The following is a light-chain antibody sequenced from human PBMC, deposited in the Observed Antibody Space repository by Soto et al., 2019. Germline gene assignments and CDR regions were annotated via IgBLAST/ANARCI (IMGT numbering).Light chain of an antibody. CDR1: TSDVGLYNY. V-gene: IGLV2-14*01. J-gene: IGLJ1*01. CDR3: FSYRSNTTHV. Sequence: QSALTQPASVSGSPGQSITISCAGTTSDVGLYNYVSWYQLHPGKAPKVMIYDVTNRPSGVSNRFSGSKSGSTASLTISGLQAEDEADYYCFSYRSNTTHVFGTGTKVTV. CDR2: DVT.